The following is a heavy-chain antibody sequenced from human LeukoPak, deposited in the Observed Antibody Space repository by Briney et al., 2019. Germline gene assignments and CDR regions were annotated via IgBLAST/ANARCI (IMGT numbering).Heavy chain of an antibody. CDR3: ARHSELKLDAFDI. D-gene: IGHD1-14*01. CDR1: GYSISSGYY. V-gene: IGHV4-38-2*02. J-gene: IGHJ3*02. Sequence: SETLSLTCTVSGYSISSGYYWGWIRQPPGKGLEWIGSIYHSGSTYYNPSLKSRVTISVDTSKNQLSLKLSSVTAADTAVYYCARHSELKLDAFDIWGQGTMVTVSS. CDR2: IYHSGST.